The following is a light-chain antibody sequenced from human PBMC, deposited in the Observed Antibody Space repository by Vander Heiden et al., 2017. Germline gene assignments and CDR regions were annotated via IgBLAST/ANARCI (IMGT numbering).Light chain of an antibody. J-gene: IGKJ3*01. CDR2: QIS. CDR1: ESLVHRNGNTY. V-gene: IGKV2-24*01. Sequence: DIVMTQTSLSSPVTLGQPASVSCRSSESLVHRNGNTYLSWLHQRPGQPPRLLIYQISNRISGVPDRFSGNGAGTDFTLKISRVEAEDVGIYYCMQTTQFPGTFGPGTKVDIK. CDR3: MQTTQFPGT.